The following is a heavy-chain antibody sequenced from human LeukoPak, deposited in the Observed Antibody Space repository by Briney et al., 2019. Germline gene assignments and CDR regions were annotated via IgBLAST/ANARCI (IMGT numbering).Heavy chain of an antibody. CDR3: ARGRLFDY. CDR1: GGSFSGYY. CDR2: IYHSGST. V-gene: IGHV4-34*01. Sequence: SETLSLTCAVYGGSFSGYYWSWIRQPPGKGLEWIGYIYHSGSTYYNPSLKSRVTISVDRSKNQFSLKLSSVTAADTAVYYCARGRLFDYWGQGTLVTVSS. J-gene: IGHJ4*02.